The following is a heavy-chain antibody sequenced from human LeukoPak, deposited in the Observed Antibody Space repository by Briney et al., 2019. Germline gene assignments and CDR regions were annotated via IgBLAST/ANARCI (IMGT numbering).Heavy chain of an antibody. CDR3: ARGGSRRAYDILTGYAIKAFFDY. D-gene: IGHD3-9*01. CDR1: GGSFSGYY. Sequence: PSETLSLTCAVYGGSFSGYYWSWIRQPPGKGLEWIGEINHSGSTNYNPSLKSRVTISVDTSKNQFSLKLSSVTAADTAVYYCARGGSRRAYDILTGYAIKAFFDYWGQGTLVTVSS. V-gene: IGHV4-34*01. J-gene: IGHJ4*02. CDR2: INHSGST.